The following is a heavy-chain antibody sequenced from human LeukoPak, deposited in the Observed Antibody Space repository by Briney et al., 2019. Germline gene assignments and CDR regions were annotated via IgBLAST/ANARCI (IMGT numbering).Heavy chain of an antibody. Sequence: AGGSLRLSCAASGFTFSSFGMHWVRQAPDKGLEWVAVIWYDGSNKYYADSVKGRFTISRDNSKNTLYLQMNSLRAEDTAVYYCAREGGYDPYFDYWGQGTLVTVSS. D-gene: IGHD5-12*01. CDR1: GFTFSSFG. V-gene: IGHV3-33*01. CDR2: IWYDGSNK. J-gene: IGHJ4*02. CDR3: AREGGYDPYFDY.